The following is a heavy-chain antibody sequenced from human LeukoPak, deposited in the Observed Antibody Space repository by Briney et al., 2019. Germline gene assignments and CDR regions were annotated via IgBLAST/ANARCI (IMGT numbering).Heavy chain of an antibody. CDR3: ARGQRQWEPTAAFDI. CDR2: MFYSGST. V-gene: IGHV4-59*08. D-gene: IGHD1-26*01. Sequence: SETLSLTCTVSGHSISRDYYWGWIRQPPGKGLEWIGYMFYSGSTNYNPSLKSRVTISVDTSKNQFSLKLTSVTAANTAVYYCARGQRQWEPTAAFDIWGQGTMVTVSS. J-gene: IGHJ3*02. CDR1: GHSISRDYY.